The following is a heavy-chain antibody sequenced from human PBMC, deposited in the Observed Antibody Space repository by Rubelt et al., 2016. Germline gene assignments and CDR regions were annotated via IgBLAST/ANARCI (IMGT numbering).Heavy chain of an antibody. Sequence: GKGLEWVSAISGSGGSTYYADSVKGRFTISRDNSKNTLYLQMNSLRAEDTAVYYCAKDRNMIVPDYWGQGTLVTVSS. V-gene: IGHV3-23*01. J-gene: IGHJ4*02. D-gene: IGHD3-22*01. CDR2: ISGSGGST. CDR3: AKDRNMIVPDY.